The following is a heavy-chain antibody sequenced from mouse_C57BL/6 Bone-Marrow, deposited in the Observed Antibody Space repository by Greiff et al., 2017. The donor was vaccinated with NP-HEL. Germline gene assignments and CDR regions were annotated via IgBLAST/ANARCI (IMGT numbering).Heavy chain of an antibody. CDR3: ARHAGYYGSPYYFDY. CDR2: ISSGGSYT. Sequence: EVQLVESGGDLVKPGGSLKLSCAASGFTFSSYGMSWVRQTPDKRLEWVATISSGGSYTYYPDSVKGRFTISRDNAKNTLYLQMSSLKSEDTAMYYCARHAGYYGSPYYFDYWGQGTTLTVSS. D-gene: IGHD1-1*01. V-gene: IGHV5-6*01. J-gene: IGHJ2*01. CDR1: GFTFSSYG.